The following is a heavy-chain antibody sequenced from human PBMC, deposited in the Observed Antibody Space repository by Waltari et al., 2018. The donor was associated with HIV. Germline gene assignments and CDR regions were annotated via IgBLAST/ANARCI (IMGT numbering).Heavy chain of an antibody. J-gene: IGHJ4*02. CDR1: GYTFTGYY. CDR2: INPNSGGT. D-gene: IGHD3-9*01. Sequence: QVQLVQSGAEVKKPGASVKVSCKASGYTFTGYYMHWVRQAPGQGLEWMVRINPNSGGTNYAQKFQGRVTMTRDTSISTAYMELSRLRSDDTAVYYCARGALRYFDWLLNIDYWGQGTLVTVSS. CDR3: ARGALRYFDWLLNIDY. V-gene: IGHV1-2*06.